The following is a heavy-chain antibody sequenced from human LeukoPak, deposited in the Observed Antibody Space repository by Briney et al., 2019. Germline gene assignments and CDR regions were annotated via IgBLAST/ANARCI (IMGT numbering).Heavy chain of an antibody. CDR2: VYYDGIN. V-gene: IGHV4-39*07. D-gene: IGHD3-16*01. J-gene: IGHJ5*02. CDR3: ARISLWGPS. CDR1: GGSINNTLFY. Sequence: SETLSLTCTVSGGSINNTLFYWGWIRQPPGKGLEWIGTVYYDGINYSSPSLKSRVATSVDTSKNQFSLRLSSVTAADTAGYYCARISLWGPSWGRGILVTVSS.